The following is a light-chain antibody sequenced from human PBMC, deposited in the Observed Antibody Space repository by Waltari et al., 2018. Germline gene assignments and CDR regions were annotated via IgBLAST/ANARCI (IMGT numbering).Light chain of an antibody. CDR2: WAS. Sequence: DIVMTQSPDSLAVSLGERANINCKSSQSVLYSSNNKNYLAWYQQKPGQPPKLLIYWASTRESGVPGRFSGSGSGTDFTLTISSLQAEDVAVYYCQQYYSAPWTFGQGTKVENK. CDR1: QSVLYSSNNKNY. CDR3: QQYYSAPWT. J-gene: IGKJ1*01. V-gene: IGKV4-1*01.